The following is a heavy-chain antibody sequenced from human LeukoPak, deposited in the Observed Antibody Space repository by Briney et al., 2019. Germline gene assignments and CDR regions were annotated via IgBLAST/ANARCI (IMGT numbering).Heavy chain of an antibody. CDR3: AIRSGRNYRGVDV. CDR1: GGSISGYD. J-gene: IGHJ6*02. V-gene: IGHV4-4*09. Sequence: SETLSLTCTVSGGSISGYDWNWVRQAPGKGLEWIGCTCCTGATNDNAALKCRVTISIPTSNSKFSLTLSSVTAAATGVYYCAIRSGRNYRGVDVWGQGTTVTVPS. D-gene: IGHD1-26*01. CDR2: TCCTGAT.